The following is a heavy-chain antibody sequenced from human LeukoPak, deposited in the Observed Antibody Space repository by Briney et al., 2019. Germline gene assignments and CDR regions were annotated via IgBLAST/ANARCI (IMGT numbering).Heavy chain of an antibody. J-gene: IGHJ6*02. Sequence: GGSLRLSCAASGFTFSNYDMHWVRQATGKGLEWVSAFHTAGDTHYSGSVKGRFATSRENAKNSFYLQMNNLRAGDTAVYYCARGTCSSSSCYERLNGLDVWGQGTPVTVYS. CDR3: ARGTCSSSSCYERLNGLDV. CDR2: FHTAGDT. V-gene: IGHV3-13*01. CDR1: GFTFSNYD. D-gene: IGHD2-2*01.